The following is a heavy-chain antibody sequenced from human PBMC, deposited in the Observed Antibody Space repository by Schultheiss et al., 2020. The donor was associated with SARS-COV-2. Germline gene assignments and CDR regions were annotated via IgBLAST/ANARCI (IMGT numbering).Heavy chain of an antibody. CDR1: GGSISSSNW. D-gene: IGHD3-9*01. CDR3: ARDARILTGYYPRGRYYGMDV. J-gene: IGHJ6*02. CDR2: IYHSGST. V-gene: IGHV4-4*02. Sequence: SETLSLTCAVSGGSISSSNWWSWVRQPPGKGLEWIGEIYHSGSTNYNPSLKSRVTISVDTSKNQFSLKLSSVTAADTAVYYCARDARILTGYYPRGRYYGMDVWGQGTTVTVSS.